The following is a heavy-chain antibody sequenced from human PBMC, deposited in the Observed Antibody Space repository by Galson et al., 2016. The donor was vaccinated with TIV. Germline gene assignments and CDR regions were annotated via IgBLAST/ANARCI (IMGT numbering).Heavy chain of an antibody. Sequence: SLRLSCAASGFAFYNYGMSWVRQAPGQGLEWVAAISGGGGNTHYAGSVKGRFTISRDNSKNTLYLQMNSLRAEDTAVVYCAKGDYFDSSGSFDFWGQGTLVTVSS. D-gene: IGHD3-22*01. CDR1: GFAFYNYG. CDR2: ISGGGGNT. CDR3: AKGDYFDSSGSFDF. J-gene: IGHJ4*02. V-gene: IGHV3-23*01.